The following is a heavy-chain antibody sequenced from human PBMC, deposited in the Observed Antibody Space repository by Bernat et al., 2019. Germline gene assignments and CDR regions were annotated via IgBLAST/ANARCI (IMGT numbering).Heavy chain of an antibody. CDR2: ISYDGSNK. Sequence: QVQLVESGGGGVQPGRSLRLSCAASGFTFSSYAMHWVRQAPGKGLEWVAVISYDGSNKYYADSVKGRFTISRDNSKNTLYLQMNSLRAEDTAVYYCARGGPIQLWYDAFDIWGQGTMVTVSS. V-gene: IGHV3-30*01. CDR3: ARGGPIQLWYDAFDI. J-gene: IGHJ3*02. D-gene: IGHD5-18*01. CDR1: GFTFSSYA.